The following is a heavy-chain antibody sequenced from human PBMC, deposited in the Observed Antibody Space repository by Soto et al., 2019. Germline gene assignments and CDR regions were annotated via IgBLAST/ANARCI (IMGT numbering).Heavy chain of an antibody. CDR3: ARGIKYGDYSRWFDP. D-gene: IGHD4-17*01. V-gene: IGHV4-59*08. Sequence: SETLSLTCTVSGCSMISYYWSWIRQPPGRGLEWSGFIYYAESTKYNPSLSSRVTIAVDTSKNQFSLTVTSVTAADTAVYYCARGIKYGDYSRWFDPWGQGTLVTVSS. CDR2: IYYAEST. J-gene: IGHJ5*02. CDR1: GCSMISYY.